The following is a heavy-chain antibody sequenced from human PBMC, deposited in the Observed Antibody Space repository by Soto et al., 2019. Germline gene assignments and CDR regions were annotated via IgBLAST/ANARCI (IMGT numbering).Heavy chain of an antibody. CDR3: GGFRSSVFRWFDP. CDR1: GFTFSSYG. D-gene: IGHD1-20*01. CDR2: ISYDGTNK. Sequence: GGSLRLSCAASGFTFSSYGMHWVRQAPGKGLEWVAVISYDGTNKYYADSVKGRFTISRDNSKNTQYLQMNSLRAEDTAVYYCGGFRSSVFRWFDPWGQGTLVTVSS. J-gene: IGHJ5*02. V-gene: IGHV3-30*03.